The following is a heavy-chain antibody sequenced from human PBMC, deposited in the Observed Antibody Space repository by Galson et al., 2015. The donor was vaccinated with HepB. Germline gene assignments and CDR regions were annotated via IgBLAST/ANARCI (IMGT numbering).Heavy chain of an antibody. CDR1: GGSISSYY. J-gene: IGHJ4*02. D-gene: IGHD6-13*01. CDR3: ARLGSSWYMVDY. Sequence: LSLTCTVSGGSISSYYWSWIRQPPGKGLEWIGYIYYSGSTNYNPSLKSRVTISVDTSKNQFSLKLSSVTAADTAVYYCARLGSSWYMVDYWGQGTLVTVSS. CDR2: IYYSGST. V-gene: IGHV4-59*08.